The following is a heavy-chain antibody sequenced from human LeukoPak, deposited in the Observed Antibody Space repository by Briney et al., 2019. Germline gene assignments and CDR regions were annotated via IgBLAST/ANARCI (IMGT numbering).Heavy chain of an antibody. CDR2: INPKNGDS. D-gene: IGHD4-17*01. J-gene: IGHJ4*02. Sequence: ASVKVSCKASGYPFTTYYIHWVRQAPGQGLEWMGCINPKNGDSKYAQKFQGRVTMTRATSIATAYMEVSRLTSDDTAVYFCARAGYYYGDSSDFWGQGTLVTVSS. CDR3: ARAGYYYGDSSDF. CDR1: GYPFTTYY. V-gene: IGHV1-2*02.